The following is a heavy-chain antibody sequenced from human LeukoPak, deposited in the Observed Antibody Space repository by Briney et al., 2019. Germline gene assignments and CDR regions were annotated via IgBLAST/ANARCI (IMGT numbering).Heavy chain of an antibody. CDR1: GFTLSSYV. D-gene: IGHD6-13*01. CDR3: ARTRGITAAGIDY. Sequence: PGGSLRLSCAASGFTLSSYVMSWGRQAPGKGLGWVSGISAGGGATYYADSVKGRFTISSDNSKSTLYLQMNSLRAEDTALYDCARTRGITAAGIDYWGQGTQVTVSS. CDR2: ISAGGGAT. V-gene: IGHV3-23*01. J-gene: IGHJ4*02.